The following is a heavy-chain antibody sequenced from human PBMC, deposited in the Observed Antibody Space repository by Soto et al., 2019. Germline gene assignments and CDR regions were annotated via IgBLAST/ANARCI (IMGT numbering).Heavy chain of an antibody. CDR2: IYYSGRT. J-gene: IGHJ4*02. V-gene: IGHV4-59*01. CDR1: GGSISSYY. CDR3: ARAWGRVFDY. D-gene: IGHD2-15*01. Sequence: QVQLQESGPGLVKPSETLSLTCTVSGGSISSYYWSWIRQPPGKGLEWIGYIYYSGRTNYNPSLKSRVTISVDPSKNPFSLKLSSVTAADTAVYYCARAWGRVFDYWGQGTLVTVSS.